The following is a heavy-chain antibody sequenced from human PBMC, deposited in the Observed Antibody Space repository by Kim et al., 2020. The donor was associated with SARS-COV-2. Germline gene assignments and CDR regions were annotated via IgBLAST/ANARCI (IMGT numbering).Heavy chain of an antibody. D-gene: IGHD3-10*01. Sequence: SETLSLTCAVYGGSFSGYYWSWIRQPPGKGLEWIGEINHSGSTNYNPSLKSRVTISVDTSKNQFSLKLSSVTAADTAVYYCARGKWFGELLPFDYWGQGT. J-gene: IGHJ4*02. CDR2: INHSGST. CDR3: ARGKWFGELLPFDY. V-gene: IGHV4-34*01. CDR1: GGSFSGYY.